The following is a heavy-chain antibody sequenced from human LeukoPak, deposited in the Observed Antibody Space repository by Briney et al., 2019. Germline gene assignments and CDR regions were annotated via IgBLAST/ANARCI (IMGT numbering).Heavy chain of an antibody. Sequence: GGSLRLSCAASGFTFSSYGMQWVRQARGKGGEGVAVIWYDVSNKYYAASVTGPFTTSRDNSKTTLYLQMNSLRAEDTAVYYCAREILESSLRYFDWFDFWGQGTLVTVSS. J-gene: IGHJ5*01. V-gene: IGHV3-33*01. CDR3: AREILESSLRYFDWFDF. CDR2: IWYDVSNK. D-gene: IGHD3-9*01. CDR1: GFTFSSYG.